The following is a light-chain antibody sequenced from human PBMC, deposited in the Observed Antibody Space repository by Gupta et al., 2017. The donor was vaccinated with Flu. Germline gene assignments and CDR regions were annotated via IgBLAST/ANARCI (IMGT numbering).Light chain of an antibody. CDR3: EAWDGSMSGAV. CDR2: EDN. CDR1: ISNLGSKC. Sequence: QSLLTHPPSASGPPGQRLSTSCPASISNLGSKCVYWYQQDPGKAPKLLIYEDNQRPSGVPERFSGSKSGTTASLTITGVRSEDEADYYCEAWDGSMSGAVFGGGTKLTVL. V-gene: IGLV1-47*01. J-gene: IGLJ3*02.